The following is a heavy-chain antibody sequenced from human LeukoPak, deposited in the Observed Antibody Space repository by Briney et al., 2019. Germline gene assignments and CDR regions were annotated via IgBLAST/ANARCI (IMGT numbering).Heavy chain of an antibody. CDR1: GYSISSGYY. J-gene: IGHJ3*02. CDR3: ARLPPYCGGDCYSGAFDI. D-gene: IGHD2-21*01. CDR2: IYHSGST. Sequence: SETLSLTCAVSGYSISSGYYWGWIRQPPGKGLEWIGSIYHSGSTYYNPSLMSRVTISVDTSKNQFSLKLSSVTAADTAVYYCARLPPYCGGDCYSGAFDIWGQGTMVTVSS. V-gene: IGHV4-38-2*01.